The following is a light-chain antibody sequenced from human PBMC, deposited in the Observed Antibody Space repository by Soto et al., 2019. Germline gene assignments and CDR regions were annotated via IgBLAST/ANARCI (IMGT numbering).Light chain of an antibody. V-gene: IGKV1-5*03. J-gene: IGKJ4*01. CDR3: QQYHSYSLT. CDR2: KAS. Sequence: EIEMTQAAATLSESEGDRATITGRASQSISSWLAWYQQKPGKAPKLLIYKASSLEGGVPSRFSGSGSGTDFTLTISSLQPDDFATYYCQQYHSYSLTFGGGTKVDIK. CDR1: QSISSW.